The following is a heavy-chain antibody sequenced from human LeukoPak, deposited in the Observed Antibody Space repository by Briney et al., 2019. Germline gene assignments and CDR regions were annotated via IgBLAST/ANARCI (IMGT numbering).Heavy chain of an antibody. CDR3: ARELYDSSGYSDY. D-gene: IGHD3-22*01. CDR1: GGTFSSYA. CDR2: IIPILGIA. J-gene: IGHJ4*01. V-gene: IGHV1-69*04. Sequence: SVKVSCKASGGTFSSYAISWVRQAPGQGLEWMGRIIPILGIANYAQKFQGRVTITADKSTSTAYMELSSLRSEDTAVYYCARELYDSSGYSDYWGQEPWSPSPQ.